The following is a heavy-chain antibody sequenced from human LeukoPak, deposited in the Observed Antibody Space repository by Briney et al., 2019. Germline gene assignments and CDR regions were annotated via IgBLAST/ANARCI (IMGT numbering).Heavy chain of an antibody. V-gene: IGHV1-69*04. CDR1: GGTFSSYA. Sequence: VKVSCKASGGTFSSYAISWVRQAPGQGLEWMGRIIPILGIANYAQKFQGRVTITADKSTSTAYMELSSLRSEDTAVYYCARDQKPYYGMDVWGQGTTVTVSS. CDR2: IIPILGIA. CDR3: ARDQKPYYGMDV. D-gene: IGHD1-14*01. J-gene: IGHJ6*02.